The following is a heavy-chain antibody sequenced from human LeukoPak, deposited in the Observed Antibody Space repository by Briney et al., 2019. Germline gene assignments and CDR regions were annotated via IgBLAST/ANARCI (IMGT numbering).Heavy chain of an antibody. D-gene: IGHD3-10*01. Sequence: GGSLRLSCAASGFTFSSYSMNWVRQAPGKGLEWVSSISSSSSYIYYADSVKGRFTISRDNAKNSLYLQMNSLRAEDTALYYCAREGPGMTMVRGVIDYWGQGTLVTVSS. CDR3: AREGPGMTMVRGVIDY. J-gene: IGHJ4*02. CDR2: ISSSSSYI. V-gene: IGHV3-21*04. CDR1: GFTFSSYS.